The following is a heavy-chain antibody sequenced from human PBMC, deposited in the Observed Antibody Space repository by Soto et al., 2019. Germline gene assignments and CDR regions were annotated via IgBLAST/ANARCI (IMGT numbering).Heavy chain of an antibody. CDR1: GFTFSSYW. V-gene: IGHV3-7*01. D-gene: IGHD6-13*01. CDR3: ARVPSSSWKYYHNYYGMDV. Sequence: EVQLVESGGGLVQPGGSLRLSCAASGFTFSSYWMSWVRQAPGEGLEWVANIKQDGSEKYYVDSVKGRFTISRDNAKNSLYLQMNSLRAEDTAVYYCARVPSSSWKYYHNYYGMDVWGQGTTVTVSS. CDR2: IKQDGSEK. J-gene: IGHJ6*02.